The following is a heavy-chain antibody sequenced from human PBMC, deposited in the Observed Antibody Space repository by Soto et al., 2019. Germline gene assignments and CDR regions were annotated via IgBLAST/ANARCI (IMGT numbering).Heavy chain of an antibody. V-gene: IGHV4-4*02. D-gene: IGHD1-26*01. Sequence: QVQLQESGGGLVKPSGTLSLTCAVSGASIRSNNWWSWVRQPPGKGLEWIGEIFHSGSTNYNPSLNPRLTISVDKSKNQFSLKLSSVTAADTAVYYCARVYSGSYSDSWGRGTLVTVSS. CDR2: IFHSGST. J-gene: IGHJ4*02. CDR3: ARVYSGSYSDS. CDR1: GASIRSNNW.